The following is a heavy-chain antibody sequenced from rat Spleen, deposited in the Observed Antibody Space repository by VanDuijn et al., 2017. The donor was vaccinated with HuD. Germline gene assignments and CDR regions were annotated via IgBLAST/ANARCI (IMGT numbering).Heavy chain of an antibody. Sequence: QVQLKESGPGLVQPSQTLSLTCTVSGFSLTSYHVSWVRQPPGKSLVWTGTIWAGGGKNYNSAVQSRLSISRVTSKSQVFLKMNSLQPEDTGTYYCARRLTTEGPRFDYWGQGVMVTVSS. CDR2: IWAGGGK. CDR1: GFSLTSYH. CDR3: ARRLTTEGPRFDY. J-gene: IGHJ2*01. D-gene: IGHD1-11*01. V-gene: IGHV2-72*01.